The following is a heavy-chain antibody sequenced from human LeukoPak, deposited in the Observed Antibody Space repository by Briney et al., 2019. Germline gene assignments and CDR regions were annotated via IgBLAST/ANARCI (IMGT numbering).Heavy chain of an antibody. CDR3: ARGRENYYDRPFDY. CDR1: GGSISSYY. V-gene: IGHV4-59*01. CDR2: IYYTGTT. Sequence: SSETLSLTCTVSGGSISSYYWSWIRQPPGKGLEWIGYIYYTGTTNYNPSLNSRVTMSIDTSKNQFSLKLSSVTAADTAVYYCARGRENYYDRPFDYWGQGTLVTVSS. J-gene: IGHJ4*02. D-gene: IGHD3-22*01.